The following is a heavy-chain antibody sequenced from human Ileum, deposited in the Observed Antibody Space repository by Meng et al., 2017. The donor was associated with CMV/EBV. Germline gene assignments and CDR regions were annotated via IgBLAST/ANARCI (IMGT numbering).Heavy chain of an antibody. CDR3: ARVATLSTIPWFDP. Sequence: GESLNLSCVASGFTFSDPHMDWVRQAPGKGLVWVSRIDYDGSSATYADSVKGRFTISRDNAKNTLYLQMNSLTAEDTAVYYCARVATLSTIPWFDPWGQGTLVTVSS. V-gene: IGHV3-74*01. D-gene: IGHD3-3*01. J-gene: IGHJ5*02. CDR2: IDYDGSSA. CDR1: GFTFSDPH.